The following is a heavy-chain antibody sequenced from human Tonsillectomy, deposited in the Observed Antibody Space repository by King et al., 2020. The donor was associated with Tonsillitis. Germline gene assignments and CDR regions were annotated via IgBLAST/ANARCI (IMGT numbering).Heavy chain of an antibody. D-gene: IGHD4-23*01. CDR3: ARDVVGGKGNDF. V-gene: IGHV1-2*02. CDR2: INPNSGGT. J-gene: IGHJ4*02. CDR1: GYTFTGFY. Sequence: VQLVESGAEVKKPGASVKVSCKTSGYTFTGFYMHWVRQAPGQGLEWMGWINPNSGGTNYAQKFQGRVTMTRDTSISTAYMELSRLTSDDTAVYYCARDVVGGKGNDFWGQGTLVTVSS.